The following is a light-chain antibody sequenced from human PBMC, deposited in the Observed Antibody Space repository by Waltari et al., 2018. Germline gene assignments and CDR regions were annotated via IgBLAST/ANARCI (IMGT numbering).Light chain of an antibody. CDR3: CSFTRSSTWV. V-gene: IGLV2-14*03. Sequence: QSALTQPASVSGSPGQSSFISCTGTTNDLGGYNYVSWYQQPPGTGPKLMIYDVNSRPSGVSSRFSGSKSGNTASLIISGLQAEDEADYYCCSFTRSSTWVFGGGTKVTVL. CDR2: DVN. CDR1: TNDLGGYNY. J-gene: IGLJ3*02.